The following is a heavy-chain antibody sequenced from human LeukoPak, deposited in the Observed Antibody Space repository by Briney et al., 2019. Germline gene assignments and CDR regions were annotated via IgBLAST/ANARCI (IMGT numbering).Heavy chain of an antibody. Sequence: GGSLRLSCAASGFTFSSYGMSWVRQAPGKGLEWVSTISGAGGTTYYADSVKGRFTISRDNFKYTLYLQMNSLRAEDTAVYYCAKEAYSGTDHDYWGQGSLVTVSS. D-gene: IGHD1-26*01. CDR1: GFTFSSYG. CDR2: ISGAGGTT. J-gene: IGHJ4*02. V-gene: IGHV3-23*01. CDR3: AKEAYSGTDHDY.